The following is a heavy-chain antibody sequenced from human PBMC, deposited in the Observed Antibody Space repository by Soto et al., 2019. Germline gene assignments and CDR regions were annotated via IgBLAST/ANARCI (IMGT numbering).Heavy chain of an antibody. CDR3: ARDEDEAQWLVPDY. J-gene: IGHJ4*02. V-gene: IGHV3-33*01. CDR1: GFTFSSYG. D-gene: IGHD6-19*01. CDR2: IWYDGSNK. Sequence: QVQLVESGGGVVQPGRSLRLSCAASGFTFSSYGMHWVRQAPGKGLEWVAVIWYDGSNKYYADSVKGRFTISRDNSKNTLYLPMNSLKAEDTAVYYCARDEDEAQWLVPDYWGQGTLVTVSS.